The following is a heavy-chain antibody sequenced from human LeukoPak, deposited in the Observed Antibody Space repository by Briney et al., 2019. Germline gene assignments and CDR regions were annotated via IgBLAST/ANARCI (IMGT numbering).Heavy chain of an antibody. Sequence: SQTLSLTCAISGDSVSSNSAAWNWIRQSPSRGLEWLGRTFYRSKWYNDYAISVKSRISINPDTSENQFSLQLSSVTPEDTAVYYCARDGLGDGYIGYWGRGTLVTVSS. CDR3: ARDGLGDGYIGY. D-gene: IGHD5-24*01. CDR2: TFYRSKWYN. V-gene: IGHV6-1*01. J-gene: IGHJ4*02. CDR1: GDSVSSNSAA.